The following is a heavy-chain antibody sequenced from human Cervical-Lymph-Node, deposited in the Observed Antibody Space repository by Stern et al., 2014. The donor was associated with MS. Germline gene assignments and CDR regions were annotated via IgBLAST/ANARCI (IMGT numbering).Heavy chain of an antibody. D-gene: IGHD1-26*01. Sequence: DQLVQSGGGLVQPGGSLRLSCAASGFTFSSYWMSWVRQAPGKGLEWVANIKQDGSEKHYVDSVKGRFTISRDNAKNSLYLEMNSLRAEDTAVYYCARDKIVGPTNLDCWGQGTLVTVSS. CDR2: IKQDGSEK. CDR3: ARDKIVGPTNLDC. CDR1: GFTFSSYW. V-gene: IGHV3-7*03. J-gene: IGHJ4*02.